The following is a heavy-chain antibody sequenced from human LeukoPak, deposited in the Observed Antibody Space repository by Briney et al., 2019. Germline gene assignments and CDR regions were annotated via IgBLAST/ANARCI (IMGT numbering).Heavy chain of an antibody. CDR3: ARDHAGRDIVVVPAAYDY. J-gene: IGHJ4*02. D-gene: IGHD2-2*01. Sequence: PSETLSLTCAVYGGSFSGYYWRWIRQPPGKGLEWIGEINHSGSTNYNPSLKSRVTISVDTSKNQFSLKLSSVTAADTAVYYCARDHAGRDIVVVPAAYDYWGQGTLVTVSS. V-gene: IGHV4-34*01. CDR1: GGSFSGYY. CDR2: INHSGST.